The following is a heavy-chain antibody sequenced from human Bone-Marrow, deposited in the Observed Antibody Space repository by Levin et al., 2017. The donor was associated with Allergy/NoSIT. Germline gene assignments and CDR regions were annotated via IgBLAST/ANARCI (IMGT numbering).Heavy chain of an antibody. D-gene: IGHD3-9*01. J-gene: IGHJ4*02. CDR1: GGSISSAGYH. V-gene: IGHV4-31*03. CDR3: ARLDGYYFDY. Sequence: SQTLSLTCTVSGGSISSAGYHWTWIRQSPGKGLEWIGYISYRGTTYYNPSLKSRLTMSLDTSEQRFSMNLNSVTAADTAIYYCARLDGYYFDYWGQGTLVTVSS. CDR2: ISYRGTT.